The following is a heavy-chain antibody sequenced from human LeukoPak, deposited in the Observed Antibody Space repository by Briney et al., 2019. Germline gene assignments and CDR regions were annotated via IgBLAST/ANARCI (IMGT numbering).Heavy chain of an antibody. Sequence: PGGSLRLSCAASRFTFSSYSMNWVRQAPGKGLEWVSSISSSSSYIYYADSVKGRFTISRDNAKNSLYLQMNSLRAEDTAVYYCARDTYCSGGSCYYDYWGQGTLVTVSS. J-gene: IGHJ4*02. CDR2: ISSSSSYI. CDR3: ARDTYCSGGSCYYDY. D-gene: IGHD2-15*01. V-gene: IGHV3-21*01. CDR1: RFTFSSYS.